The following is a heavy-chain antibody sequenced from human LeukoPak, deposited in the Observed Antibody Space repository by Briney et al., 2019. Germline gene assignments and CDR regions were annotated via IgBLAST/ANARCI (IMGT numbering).Heavy chain of an antibody. V-gene: IGHV4-59*11. CDR1: GGSISSHY. Sequence: SETLSLICTVSGGSISSHYWSWIRQPPGKGLEWIGYIYYSGSTNYNPSLKSRVTISVDTSKNQFSLKLSSVTAADTAVYYCARDYSSSRWYFDLWGRGTLVTVSS. CDR2: IYYSGST. D-gene: IGHD6-6*01. CDR3: ARDYSSSRWYFDL. J-gene: IGHJ2*01.